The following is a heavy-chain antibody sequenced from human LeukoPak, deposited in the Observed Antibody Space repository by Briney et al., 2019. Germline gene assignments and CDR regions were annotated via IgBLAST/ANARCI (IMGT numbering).Heavy chain of an antibody. Sequence: SGGSLRLSCAASGFTFSSCAMHWVRQAPGKGLEWVAVISYDGSNKYYADSVKGRFTISRDNSKNTLYLQMNSLRAEDTAVYYCAGSRYWSSGWYRYWGQGTLVTVSS. CDR2: ISYDGSNK. CDR3: AGSRYWSSGWYRY. V-gene: IGHV3-30*04. J-gene: IGHJ4*02. CDR1: GFTFSSCA. D-gene: IGHD6-19*01.